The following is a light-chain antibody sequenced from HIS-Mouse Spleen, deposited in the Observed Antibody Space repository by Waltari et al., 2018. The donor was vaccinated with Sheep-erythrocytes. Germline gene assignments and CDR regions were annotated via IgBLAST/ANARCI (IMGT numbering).Light chain of an antibody. V-gene: IGLV2-14*03. Sequence: QSALTQPASVSGSPGPSITISCTGTSRDVGGYNYVSWYQQHPGKAPKLMIYDVSNRPSGVSNRFSGSKSGNTASLTISGLQAEDEADYYCSSYTSSSTLVFGTGTKLTVL. J-gene: IGLJ1*01. CDR3: SSYTSSSTLV. CDR1: SRDVGGYNY. CDR2: DVS.